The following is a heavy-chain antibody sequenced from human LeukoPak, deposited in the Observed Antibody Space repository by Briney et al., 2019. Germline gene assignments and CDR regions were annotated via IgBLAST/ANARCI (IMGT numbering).Heavy chain of an antibody. D-gene: IGHD5-12*01. CDR2: IYSGGST. CDR1: GFTVSSNY. Sequence: GGSLRLSCAASGFTVSSNYMSSVRQAPGKGLEWVSVIYSGGSTYYADSVKGRFTISRDNSKNTLYLQMNSLRAEDTAVYYCARAGYSGYDYAYWGQGTLVTVSS. J-gene: IGHJ4*02. CDR3: ARAGYSGYDYAY. V-gene: IGHV3-66*02.